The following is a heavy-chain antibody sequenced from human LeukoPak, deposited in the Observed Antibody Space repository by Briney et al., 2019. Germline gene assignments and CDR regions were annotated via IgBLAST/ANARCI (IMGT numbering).Heavy chain of an antibody. CDR2: IYPGDSDT. D-gene: IGHD4-17*01. CDR1: GYSFTSYW. V-gene: IGHV5-51*01. Sequence: GESLKISCKGSGYSFTSYWIGWVRQMPGKGLEWMGIIYPGDSDTRYSPSFQGQVTISADKSISTAYLQWSSLKASDTAMCYCARHYGDYTYYYYYMDVWGKGTTVTVSS. CDR3: ARHYGDYTYYYYYMDV. J-gene: IGHJ6*03.